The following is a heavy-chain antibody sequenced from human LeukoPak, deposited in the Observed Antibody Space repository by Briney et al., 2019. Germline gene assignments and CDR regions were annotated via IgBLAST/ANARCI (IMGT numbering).Heavy chain of an antibody. D-gene: IGHD4-23*01. J-gene: IGHJ4*02. V-gene: IGHV3-23*01. CDR3: AKGGPTVATPFDY. CDR1: SFTFTNYA. CDR2: ITSSGAST. Sequence: GGSLRLSCAASSFTFTNYAMTWVRQGPGKGLGWVSTITSSGASTDYADSVKGRFTISRDNSKNTLFLQMNSLRADDTAVYYCAKGGPTVATPFDYWGQGTLVTVSS.